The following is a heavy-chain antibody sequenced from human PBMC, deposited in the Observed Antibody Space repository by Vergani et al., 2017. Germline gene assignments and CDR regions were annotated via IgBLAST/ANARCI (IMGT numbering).Heavy chain of an antibody. J-gene: IGHJ4*02. Sequence: EVELVQSGPEMRKPGESLKISCKGSEYSFGNYWIGWVRQMTGKGLEWMGIIYPADSDTRYRPSFQGQVTISADKSISTAFLQGNSLKASDTALYYCARHTTYTDSGGQGTLVTVSS. CDR1: EYSFGNYW. CDR3: ARHTTYTDS. D-gene: IGHD1-1*01. CDR2: IYPADSDT. V-gene: IGHV5-51*01.